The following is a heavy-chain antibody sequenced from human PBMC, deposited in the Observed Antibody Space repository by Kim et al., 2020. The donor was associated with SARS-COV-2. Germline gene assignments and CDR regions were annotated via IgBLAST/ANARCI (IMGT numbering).Heavy chain of an antibody. Sequence: ASVKVSCKTSGYTFTTRYLHWVRQAPGHGLEWMGRINPDSGVTDYAQRFQGRGTMTRDKSISTVYMELSSLRSDDTDVYYCARGNTETIDYWGQGTLVTVSS. J-gene: IGHJ4*02. V-gene: IGHV1-2*05. CDR2: INPDSGVT. CDR1: GYTFTTRY. CDR3: ARGNTETIDY.